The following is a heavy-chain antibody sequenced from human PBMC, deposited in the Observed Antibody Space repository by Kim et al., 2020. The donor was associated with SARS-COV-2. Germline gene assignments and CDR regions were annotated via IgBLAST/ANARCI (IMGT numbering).Heavy chain of an antibody. V-gene: IGHV1-69*13. D-gene: IGHD3-22*01. CDR3: ARAGHYYDSSGNDAFDI. J-gene: IGHJ3*02. CDR2: IIPIFGTA. Sequence: SVKVSCKASGGTFSSYAISWVRQAPGQGLEWMGGIIPIFGTANYAQKFQGRVTITADESTSTAYMELSSLRSEDTAVYYCARAGHYYDSSGNDAFDIWGQGTMVTVSS. CDR1: GGTFSSYA.